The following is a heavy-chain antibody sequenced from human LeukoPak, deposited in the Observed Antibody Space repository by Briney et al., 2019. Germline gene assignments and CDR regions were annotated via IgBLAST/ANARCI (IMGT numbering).Heavy chain of an antibody. CDR2: INWNGGST. J-gene: IGHJ3*02. CDR3: ARVITIFGVVIIRNAFDI. CDR1: GFTFSSYS. D-gene: IGHD3-3*01. V-gene: IGHV3-20*04. Sequence: GGSLRLSCVASGFTFSSYSMNWVRQAPGKGLEWVSGINWNGGSTGYADSVKGRFTIPRDNAKNSLYLQMNSLRAEDTALYYCARVITIFGVVIIRNAFDIWGQGTMVTVSS.